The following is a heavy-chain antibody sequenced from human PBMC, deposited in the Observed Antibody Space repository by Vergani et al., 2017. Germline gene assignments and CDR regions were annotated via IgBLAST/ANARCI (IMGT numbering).Heavy chain of an antibody. D-gene: IGHD5-18*01. Sequence: QVQLVQSGAEVKKPGASVKVSCKASGYTFTSSGISWVRQAPGQGLEGMGWISAYNGNTNYAQNLQGRVTMTTDTSTSTAYMELRILRSDDTAVYYCARGDRKLGTAMVGYFDYWGQGTLVTVSS. CDR2: ISAYNGNT. J-gene: IGHJ4*02. CDR1: GYTFTSSG. CDR3: ARGDRKLGTAMVGYFDY. V-gene: IGHV1-18*01.